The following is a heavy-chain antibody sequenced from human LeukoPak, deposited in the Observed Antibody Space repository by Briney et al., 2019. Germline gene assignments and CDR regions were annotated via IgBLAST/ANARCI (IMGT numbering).Heavy chain of an antibody. J-gene: IGHJ4*02. CDR3: ARDPFPEWELKTHDY. Sequence: GGSLRLSCAASGFTFSTCSMNWVRQAPGKGLEWVSSISSRSDYIYYADSVKGRFTISRDNAKNSLYLQMNSLRADDTAVYYGARDPFPEWELKTHDYWGREPWSPSPQ. V-gene: IGHV3-21*01. CDR2: ISSRSDYI. CDR1: GFTFSTCS. D-gene: IGHD1-26*01.